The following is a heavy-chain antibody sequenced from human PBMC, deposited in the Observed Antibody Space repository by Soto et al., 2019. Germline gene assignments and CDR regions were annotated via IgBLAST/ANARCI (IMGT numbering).Heavy chain of an antibody. CDR3: TRGSGGSPHIDY. D-gene: IGHD2-15*01. CDR2: INSDGSST. J-gene: IGHJ4*02. Sequence: EVQLVESGGGLVQPGGSLRLSCAASGFTFSSYWMHWVRQAPGKGLVWVSRINSDGSSTSYADSVKGRFTISRDNAKNTLYLQMNSLRAEDTAVYYCTRGSGGSPHIDYWGQGTLVTVSS. CDR1: GFTFSSYW. V-gene: IGHV3-74*01.